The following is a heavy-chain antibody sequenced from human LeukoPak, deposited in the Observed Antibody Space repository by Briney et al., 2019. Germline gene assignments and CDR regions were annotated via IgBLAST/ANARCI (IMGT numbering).Heavy chain of an antibody. D-gene: IGHD4-17*01. V-gene: IGHV1-69*01. Sequence: SVKVSCKASGGTFSGYAISWVRQAPGQGLEWMGGIIPIFGTANYAQKFQGRVTITADESTSTAYMELSSLRSEDTAVYYCAGEKTGDYGEYTFDYWGQGTLVTVSS. CDR2: IIPIFGTA. CDR3: AGEKTGDYGEYTFDY. CDR1: GGTFSGYA. J-gene: IGHJ4*02.